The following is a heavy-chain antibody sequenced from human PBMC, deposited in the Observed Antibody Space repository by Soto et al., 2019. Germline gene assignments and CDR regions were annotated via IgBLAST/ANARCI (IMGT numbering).Heavy chain of an antibody. CDR1: GGSISSGGYS. J-gene: IGHJ6*02. CDR2: IYHSGST. V-gene: IGHV4-30-2*01. CDR3: ARGGVREMDV. D-gene: IGHD3-10*01. Sequence: PSETLSLTCAVSGGSISSGGYSWSWIRQPPGKGLEWIGYIYHSGSTYYNPSLKSRVTISVDRSKNQFSLKLSSVTAADTAVYYCARGGVREMDVWGQGTTVTVSS.